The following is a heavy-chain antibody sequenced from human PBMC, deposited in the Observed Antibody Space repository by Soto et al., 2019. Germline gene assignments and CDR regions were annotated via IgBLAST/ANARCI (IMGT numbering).Heavy chain of an antibody. Sequence: SETLSLTCTVPGASISSSSYRWVWIRQSPGKGLEWIGNMYYTGSTYYAPSLKSRVTISADTSKNQFSLNLNSVTAADTAVYYCARRIAESSKGDNWGQGILVTVS. CDR1: GASISSSSYR. CDR3: ARRIAESSKGDN. CDR2: MYYTGST. V-gene: IGHV4-39*01. D-gene: IGHD2-21*01. J-gene: IGHJ4*02.